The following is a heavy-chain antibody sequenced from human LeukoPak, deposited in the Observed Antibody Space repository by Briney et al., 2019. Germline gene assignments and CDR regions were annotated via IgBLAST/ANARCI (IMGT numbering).Heavy chain of an antibody. Sequence: GGSLRLSCSASGFSFSDRYMSWIRQAPGKGLEWVSHISGVGRTIYYADSVKGRFTISRDNAKNSLYLQMNSLRAEDTAVYYCARELLSLDYWGQGTLVTVSS. CDR3: ARELLSLDY. D-gene: IGHD2-21*01. J-gene: IGHJ4*02. CDR1: GFSFSDRY. V-gene: IGHV3-11*04. CDR2: ISGVGRTI.